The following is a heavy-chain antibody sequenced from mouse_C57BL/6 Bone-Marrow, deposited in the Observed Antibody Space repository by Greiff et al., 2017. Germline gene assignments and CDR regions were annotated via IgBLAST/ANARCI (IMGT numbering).Heavy chain of an antibody. V-gene: IGHV1-52*01. CDR2: IDPSDSET. CDR1: GYTFTSYW. J-gene: IGHJ1*03. CDR3: ARGWGSSYEGWYFDV. D-gene: IGHD1-1*01. Sequence: QVQLQQPGAELVRPGSSVKLSCQASGYTFTSYWMHWVKQRPIQGLEWIGNIDPSDSETHYNQKFKDKATLTVDKSSSTAYMQLSSLTSEDSAVYYCARGWGSSYEGWYFDVWGTGTTVTVSS.